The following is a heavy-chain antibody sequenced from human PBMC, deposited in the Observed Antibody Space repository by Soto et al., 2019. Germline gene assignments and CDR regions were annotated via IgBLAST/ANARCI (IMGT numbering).Heavy chain of an antibody. D-gene: IGHD2-8*01. J-gene: IGHJ2*01. Sequence: EVQLVESGGGLVQPGRSLRLSCAASGFTFDAYAMHWVRQAPGKGLEWVSGISSNSASIGSADSVKGRFTISRDNANKSLYLQMNSLRAEDTALYYCAQLGDIVLMVSSGGKWYFDLWGRGTLVTVSS. V-gene: IGHV3-9*01. CDR2: ISSNSASI. CDR3: AQLGDIVLMVSSGGKWYFDL. CDR1: GFTFDAYA.